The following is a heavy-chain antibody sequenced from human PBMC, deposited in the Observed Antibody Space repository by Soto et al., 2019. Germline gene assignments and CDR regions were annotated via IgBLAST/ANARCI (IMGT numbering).Heavy chain of an antibody. D-gene: IGHD4-17*01. V-gene: IGHV1-2*04. CDR3: ARAPQDYGDYNWFDP. J-gene: IGHJ5*02. CDR2: INPNSGGT. CDR1: GYTFTGYY. Sequence: ASVKVSCKASGYTFTGYYMHWVRQAPGQGLEWMGWINPNSGGTNYAQKFQGWVTMTRDTSISTAYMELSRLRSDDTAVYYCARAPQDYGDYNWFDPWGQGTLVTVSS.